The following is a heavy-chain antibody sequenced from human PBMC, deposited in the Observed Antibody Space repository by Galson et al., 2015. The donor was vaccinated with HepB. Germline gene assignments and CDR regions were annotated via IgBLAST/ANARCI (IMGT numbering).Heavy chain of an antibody. CDR2: IRSHAYGGTT. J-gene: IGHJ4*02. CDR1: GFNFEDYG. CDR3: TRDYCSEGNCFFDY. D-gene: IGHD2-15*01. V-gene: IGHV3-49*03. Sequence: RLSCATTGFNFEDYGMNWIRQAPGKGLEWVGFIRSHAYGGTTEYAATVKDRFTISRDDSKGIAYLQMNSLRTDDIAVYYCTRDYCSEGNCFFDYWGQGTLVTVSS.